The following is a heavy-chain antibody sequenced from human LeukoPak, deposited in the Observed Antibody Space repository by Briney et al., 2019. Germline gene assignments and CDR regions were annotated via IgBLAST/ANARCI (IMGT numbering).Heavy chain of an antibody. D-gene: IGHD3-3*01. Sequence: GGSLRFSCAASGFTFSSYGMHWVRQAPGKGLEWVTFIRYDGSNKYYADSVKGRFTISRDNSKNTLYLRMNSLRAEDTAVYYCARAPAYYDFWSGSNFDYWGQGTLVTVSS. CDR2: IRYDGSNK. J-gene: IGHJ4*02. V-gene: IGHV3-30*02. CDR3: ARAPAYYDFWSGSNFDY. CDR1: GFTFSSYG.